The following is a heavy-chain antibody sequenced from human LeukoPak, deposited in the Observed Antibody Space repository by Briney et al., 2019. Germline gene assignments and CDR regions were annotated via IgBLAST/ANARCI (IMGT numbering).Heavy chain of an antibody. CDR1: GFTVSSNY. CDR3: ARDLYSSGWYAAFDI. CDR2: IYSGGST. V-gene: IGHV3-53*01. Sequence: GGSLRLSCAASGFTVSSNYMSWVRQAPGKGLEWVSVIYSGGSTYYADSVKGRFTISRDNSKNTLYLQMNSMRDEDTAVYYCARDLYSSGWYAAFDIWGDGTMVTVSS. J-gene: IGHJ3*02. D-gene: IGHD6-13*01.